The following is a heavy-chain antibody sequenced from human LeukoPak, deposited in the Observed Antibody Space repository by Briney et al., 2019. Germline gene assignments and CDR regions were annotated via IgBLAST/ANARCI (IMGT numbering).Heavy chain of an antibody. CDR1: GFTVSSNY. Sequence: PGGSLRLSCAASGFTVSSNYMSWVRQAPGKGLEWVSVIYSGGSTYYADSVKGRFTISRDNSKNTLYLQMNSLRAEDTAVYYCAKGYGSGSYYPIDYFDYWGQGTLVTVSS. J-gene: IGHJ4*02. D-gene: IGHD3-10*01. CDR2: IYSGGST. V-gene: IGHV3-66*01. CDR3: AKGYGSGSYYPIDYFDY.